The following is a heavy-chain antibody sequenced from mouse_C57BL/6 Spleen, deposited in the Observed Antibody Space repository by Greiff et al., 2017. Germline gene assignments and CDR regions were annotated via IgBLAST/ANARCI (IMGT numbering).Heavy chain of an antibody. CDR1: GYTFTGYW. V-gene: IGHV1-9*01. D-gene: IGHD1-1*01. CDR3: ARGGGSSYVGYFDV. CDR2: ILPGSGST. J-gene: IGHJ1*03. Sequence: QVQLQQSGAELMKPGASVKLSCKATGYTFTGYWIEWVKQRPGHGLEWIGEILPGSGSTNYNEKFKGKATFTADTSSNTAYMQLTSLTTEDSAIYDFARGGGSSYVGYFDVWGTGTTVTVSS.